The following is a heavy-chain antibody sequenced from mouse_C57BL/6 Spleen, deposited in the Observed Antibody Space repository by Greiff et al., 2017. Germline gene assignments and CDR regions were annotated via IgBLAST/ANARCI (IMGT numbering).Heavy chain of an antibody. J-gene: IGHJ2*01. CDR1: GFTFSSYG. CDR3: ARTDYDGDYFDY. V-gene: IGHV5-6*01. D-gene: IGHD2-4*01. CDR2: ISSGGSYT. Sequence: EVQLVESGGDLVKPGGSLKLSCAASGFTFSSYGMSWVRQTPDKRLEWVATISSGGSYTYYPDSVKGRFTISRDNAKNTLYLQMSSLKSEDTAMYYCARTDYDGDYFDYWGQGTTLTVSS.